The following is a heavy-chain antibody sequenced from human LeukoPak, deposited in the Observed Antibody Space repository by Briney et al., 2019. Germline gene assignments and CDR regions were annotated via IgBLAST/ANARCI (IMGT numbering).Heavy chain of an antibody. D-gene: IGHD2-21*02. V-gene: IGHV1-3*01. CDR3: AVTPQSDYYYYGMDV. Sequence: ASVKVSCKASGYTFTSYAMHWVRQAPGQRLEWMGWINAGNGNTKYSQKFQGRVTITRDTSASTAYMELSSLRSEDTAVYYCAVTPQSDYYYYGMDVWGQGTTVTVSS. CDR1: GYTFTSYA. CDR2: INAGNGNT. J-gene: IGHJ6*02.